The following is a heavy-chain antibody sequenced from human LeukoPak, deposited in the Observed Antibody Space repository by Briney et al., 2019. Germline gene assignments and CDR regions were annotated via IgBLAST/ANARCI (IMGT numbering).Heavy chain of an antibody. CDR3: ARHGNTGPVSGLLLDH. J-gene: IGHJ4*01. D-gene: IGHD6-19*01. V-gene: IGHV4-59*08. CDR2: IYYRGGT. Sequence: SETLSLTCTVSGYSINGYFWSWIRQPPGQGLEWVGYIYYRGGTSYNPSLGGRITVSLDTSRNQFFLRLTSVTPADTAMYYCARHGNTGPVSGLLLDHWGHGTLVSVSS. CDR1: GYSINGYF.